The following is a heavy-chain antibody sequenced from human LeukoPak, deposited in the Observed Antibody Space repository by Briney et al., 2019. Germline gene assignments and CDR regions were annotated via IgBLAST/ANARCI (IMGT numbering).Heavy chain of an antibody. CDR2: IYYSGST. CDR1: GFSLSTSGMR. Sequence: SGPTLVNPTQTLTLTCTFSGFSLSTSGMRVSWIRQPPGKGLEWIGYIYYSGSTNYNPSLKSRVTTSVDTSKNQFSLKLSSVTAADTAVYYCARERLGYYDRSGLDYWGQGTLVTVSS. V-gene: IGHV4-61*08. D-gene: IGHD3-22*01. J-gene: IGHJ4*02. CDR3: ARERLGYYDRSGLDY.